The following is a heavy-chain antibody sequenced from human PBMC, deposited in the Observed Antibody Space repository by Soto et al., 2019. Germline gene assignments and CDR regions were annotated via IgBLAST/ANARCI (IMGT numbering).Heavy chain of an antibody. CDR1: GYTFTSYG. V-gene: IGHV1-18*01. J-gene: IGHJ5*02. CDR2: ISAYNGNT. Sequence: ASVKVSCKASGYTFTSYGISWVRQAPGQGLEWMGWISAYNGNTNYAQKLQGRVTMTTDTSTSTAYMELRSLRSDDTAVYYCARESTMVRGVIHWFDPWGQGTLVTVSS. CDR3: ARESTMVRGVIHWFDP. D-gene: IGHD3-10*01.